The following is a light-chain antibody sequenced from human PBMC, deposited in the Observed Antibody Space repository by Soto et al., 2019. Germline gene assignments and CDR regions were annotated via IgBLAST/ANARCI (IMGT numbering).Light chain of an antibody. J-gene: IGKJ1*01. Sequence: AIRMTQSPSSFSASTGDRVTITCRASQGISSYLAWYQQKPGKAPKLLIYAASTLQSGVPSRFSGSGSGTDFTLTISCLQSEDFATYYCQQYYSYQWKSGQGTKVDIK. CDR1: QGISSY. CDR2: AAS. V-gene: IGKV1-8*01. CDR3: QQYYSYQWK.